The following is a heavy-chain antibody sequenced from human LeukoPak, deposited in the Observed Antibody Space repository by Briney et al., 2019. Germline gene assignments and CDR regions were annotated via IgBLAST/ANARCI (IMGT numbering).Heavy chain of an antibody. J-gene: IGHJ5*02. CDR2: IYYSGST. CDR1: GGSISSYY. CDR3: ARGVDPVWFDP. V-gene: IGHV4-59*01. Sequence: SETLSLTCTVSGGSISSYYWSWIRQPPGKGLEWIGYIYYSGSTNYNSSLKSRVTISVDTSKNQFSLKLSSVTAADTAVYYCARGVDPVWFDPWGQGTLVTVSS.